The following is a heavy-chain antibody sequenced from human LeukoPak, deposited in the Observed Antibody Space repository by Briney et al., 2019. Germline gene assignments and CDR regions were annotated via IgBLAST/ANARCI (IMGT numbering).Heavy chain of an antibody. CDR1: GFTFSSYW. CDR2: IKQDGSEK. V-gene: IGHV3-7*01. D-gene: IGHD6-13*01. Sequence: GGSLRLSCAASGFTFSSYWMSWVRQAPGKGLEWVDNIKQDGSEKYYVDSVKGRFTISRDNAKNSLYLQMNSLRAEDTAVYYCARDHGIAAAAVYYYYMDVWGKGTTVTVSS. CDR3: ARDHGIAAAAVYYYYMDV. J-gene: IGHJ6*03.